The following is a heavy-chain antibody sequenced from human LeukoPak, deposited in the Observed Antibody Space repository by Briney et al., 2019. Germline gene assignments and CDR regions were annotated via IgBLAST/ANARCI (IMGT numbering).Heavy chain of an antibody. CDR3: ARDAPHEYSSGWYYLDY. V-gene: IGHV3-48*03. J-gene: IGHJ4*02. CDR1: GFTFSSYE. CDR2: ISIGGRTQ. D-gene: IGHD6-19*01. Sequence: GGSLRLSCAASGFTFSSYEMNWVRQAPGKGLEWVSYISIGGRTQYYADSVKGRFTISRDNAKNSLYLQMNSLRAEDTAVYYCARDAPHEYSSGWYYLDYWGQGTLVTVSS.